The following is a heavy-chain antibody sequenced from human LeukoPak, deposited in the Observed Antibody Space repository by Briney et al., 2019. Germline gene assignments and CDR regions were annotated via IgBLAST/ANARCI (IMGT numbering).Heavy chain of an antibody. D-gene: IGHD3-22*01. V-gene: IGHV3-23*01. CDR3: AKRGVVIRVILVGFHREAYYFDS. CDR1: GITLSNYG. Sequence: GGSLRLSCAVSGITLSNYGMSWVRQAPGKGLEWVAGISDSGGRTNYADSVKSRFTISRDNPKNTLYLQMNSLRAEDTAVYFCAKRGVVIRVILVGFHREAYYFDSWGRGALVTVSS. CDR2: ISDSGGRT. J-gene: IGHJ4*02.